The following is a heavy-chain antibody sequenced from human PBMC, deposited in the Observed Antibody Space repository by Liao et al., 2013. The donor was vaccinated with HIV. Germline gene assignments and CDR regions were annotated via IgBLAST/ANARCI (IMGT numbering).Heavy chain of an antibody. J-gene: IGHJ3*02. CDR3: ARGAGYSYGRRMDI. V-gene: IGHV4-34*01. D-gene: IGHD5-18*01. Sequence: QVQLQQWGAGLLKPSETLSLTCAVYGGSFSAYYWNWIRQPPGKGLEWIGEINHSGSTNYNPSLKSRVTISVDTSMNQFSLKVSSVTAADTAVYYCARGAGYSYGRRMDIWGQGTMVTVSS. CDR1: GGSFSAYY. CDR2: INHSGST.